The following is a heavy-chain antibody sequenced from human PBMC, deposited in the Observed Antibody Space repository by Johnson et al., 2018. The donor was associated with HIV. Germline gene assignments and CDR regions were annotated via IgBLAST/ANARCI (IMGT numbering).Heavy chain of an antibody. CDR1: GFTFSSYA. J-gene: IGHJ3*02. CDR3: ARKGERGIAVAEDAFDI. V-gene: IGHV3-20*04. D-gene: IGHD6-19*01. Sequence: VQLVESGGGLIQPGGSLRLSCAASGFTFSSYAMHWVRQAPGKGLEWVSGINWNGGSTGYADSVKGRFTISRDNAKNSLYLQMNSLRAEDTALYYCARKGERGIAVAEDAFDIWGQGTMVTVSS. CDR2: INWNGGST.